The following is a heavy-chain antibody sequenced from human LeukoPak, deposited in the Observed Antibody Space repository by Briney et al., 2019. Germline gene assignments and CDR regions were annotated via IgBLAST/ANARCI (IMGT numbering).Heavy chain of an antibody. CDR2: IDRSGGTA. J-gene: IGHJ5*01. Sequence: GGSLRLSCVASGFTFNNFQMNWVRQAPGKGLEWIAYIDRSGGTAYYADSVKRRFTISSDNAKNSLYLQMDSLTGEDTAVYYCARDGTTDRYNWFDSWGQGTLVTVSS. CDR1: GFTFNNFQ. D-gene: IGHD1-7*01. CDR3: ARDGTTDRYNWFDS. V-gene: IGHV3-48*03.